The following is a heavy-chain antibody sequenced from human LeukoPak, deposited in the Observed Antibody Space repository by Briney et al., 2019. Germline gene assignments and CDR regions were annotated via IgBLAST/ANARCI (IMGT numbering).Heavy chain of an antibody. Sequence: ASVKVSCKATGYTFTDYYMHWVRQAPGQGLEWMGIINPSGGTTTYAQKFQGRVTMTRDTSTSTVYMELSSLRFEDTAVYYCARGDSSGYCGAFDYWGQGTLVTVSS. CDR2: INPSGGTT. D-gene: IGHD3-22*01. J-gene: IGHJ4*02. CDR3: ARGDSSGYCGAFDY. CDR1: GYTFTDYY. V-gene: IGHV1-46*01.